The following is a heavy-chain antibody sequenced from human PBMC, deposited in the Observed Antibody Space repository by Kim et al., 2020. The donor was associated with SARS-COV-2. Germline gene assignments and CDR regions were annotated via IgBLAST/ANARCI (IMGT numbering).Heavy chain of an antibody. D-gene: IGHD3-9*01. CDR2: ISGSGGST. Sequence: GGSLRLSCAASGFTFSSYAMSWVRQAPGKGLEWVSAISGSGGSTYYADSVKGRFTISRDNSKNTLYLQMNSLRAEDTAVYYCAKDLVEGGTTYYDIMTGYYLPGYYYYGMDVWGHGTTVTVSS. V-gene: IGHV3-23*01. CDR3: AKDLVEGGTTYYDIMTGYYLPGYYYYGMDV. J-gene: IGHJ6*02. CDR1: GFTFSSYA.